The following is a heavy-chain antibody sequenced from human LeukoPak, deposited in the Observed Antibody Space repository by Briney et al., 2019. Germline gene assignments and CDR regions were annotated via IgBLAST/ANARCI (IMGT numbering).Heavy chain of an antibody. Sequence: GGSLRLSCAASGFSLSTYGIHWVRQAPGKGLEWVANIKQGGSEKYYVDSVKGRFTISRDNAKNSLYLQMNSLRAEDTAVYYCARCRGYSYVDAFDIWGQGTMVTVSS. J-gene: IGHJ3*02. CDR3: ARCRGYSYVDAFDI. D-gene: IGHD5-18*01. V-gene: IGHV3-7*01. CDR2: IKQGGSEK. CDR1: GFSLSTYG.